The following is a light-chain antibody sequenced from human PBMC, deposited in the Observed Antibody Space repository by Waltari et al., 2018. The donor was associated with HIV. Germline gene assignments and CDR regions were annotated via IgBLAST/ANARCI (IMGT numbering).Light chain of an antibody. CDR2: NVS. J-gene: IGLJ2*01. Sequence: QSALPQPASVSGSPGQSITISCTGTSSDVGAYNYVSWYQQHPGKAPKLIIYNVSNRPSGVSNRFSGSKSGNTASLTISGLQAEDEASYYCTSYTRSNTVVFGG. CDR3: TSYTRSNTVV. CDR1: SSDVGAYNY. V-gene: IGLV2-14*03.